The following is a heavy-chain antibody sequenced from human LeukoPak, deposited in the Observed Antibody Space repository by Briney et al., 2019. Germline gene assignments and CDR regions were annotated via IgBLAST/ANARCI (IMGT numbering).Heavy chain of an antibody. J-gene: IGHJ6*04. CDR2: IIPIFGTA. D-gene: IGHD5-18*01. CDR1: GGTFSSYA. V-gene: IGHV1-69*06. Sequence: SVKVSCKASGGTFSSYAISWVRQAPGQGLEWMGGIIPIFGTANYAQKFQGRVTITADKSTSTAYMELSSLRSEDTAVYYCARKRMDTAMVSYYYYGMDGWGKGTTVTVSS. CDR3: ARKRMDTAMVSYYYYGMDG.